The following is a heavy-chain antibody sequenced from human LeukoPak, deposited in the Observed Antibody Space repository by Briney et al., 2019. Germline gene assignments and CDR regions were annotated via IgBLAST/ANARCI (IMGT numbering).Heavy chain of an antibody. CDR2: IYYSGST. D-gene: IGHD3-10*01. CDR3: ARDGITMVRGSWDV. CDR1: GGSISSYY. V-gene: IGHV4-59*01. J-gene: IGHJ6*02. Sequence: SETLSLTCTVPGGSISSYYWSWLRQPPGKGLEWIGYIYYSGSTNYNPSLKSRVTISVDTSKNQFSLKLSSVTAADTAVYYCARDGITMVRGSWDVWGQGTTVTVSS.